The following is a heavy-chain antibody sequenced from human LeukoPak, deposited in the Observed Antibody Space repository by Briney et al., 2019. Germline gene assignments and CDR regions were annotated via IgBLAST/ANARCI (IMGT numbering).Heavy chain of an antibody. CDR3: ARHSTSWSPSPDY. CDR2: IYYSGST. Sequence: PSETLSLTCTVSGDSISSSDYSWGWIRQPPGKGLEWIGCIYYSGSTYYTPSLKSRVTISVDTSKTQFSLKLSSVTAADTAVYYCARHSTSWSPSPDYWGQGTLVIVSS. D-gene: IGHD2-2*01. CDR1: GDSISSSDYS. J-gene: IGHJ4*02. V-gene: IGHV4-39*01.